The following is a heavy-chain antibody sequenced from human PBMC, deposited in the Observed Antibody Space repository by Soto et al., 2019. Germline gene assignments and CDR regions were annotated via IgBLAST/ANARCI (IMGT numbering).Heavy chain of an antibody. D-gene: IGHD4-17*01. CDR2: MNPNSGNT. CDR1: GYTFTSYD. Sequence: QVQLVQSGAEVKKPGASVKVSCKASGYTFTSYDINWVRQATGQGLEWMGWMNPNSGNTGYAQKFQGRVTMTRNTSISTACMELSSLRSEDTAVYYCARGRGRRSPTHYYGMDVWGQGTTVTVSS. J-gene: IGHJ6*02. CDR3: ARGRGRRSPTHYYGMDV. V-gene: IGHV1-8*01.